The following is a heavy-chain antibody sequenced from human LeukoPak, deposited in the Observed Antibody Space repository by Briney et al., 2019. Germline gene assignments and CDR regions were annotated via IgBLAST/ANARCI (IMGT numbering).Heavy chain of an antibody. CDR3: ARRPDDYYDSSGFNDY. V-gene: IGHV4-34*01. J-gene: IGHJ4*02. CDR1: GGSFSGYY. D-gene: IGHD3-22*01. Sequence: SETLSLTCAVYGGSFSGYYWSWIRQPPGKGLEWIGEINHSGSTNYNPSLKSRVTISVDTSKNQFSLKLSSVTAADTAVYYCARRPDDYYDSSGFNDYWGQGTLVTVSS. CDR2: INHSGST.